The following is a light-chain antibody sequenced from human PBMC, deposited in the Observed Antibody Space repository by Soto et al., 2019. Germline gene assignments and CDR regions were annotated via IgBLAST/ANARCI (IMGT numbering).Light chain of an antibody. CDR3: QQYSTTPWT. V-gene: IGKV4-1*01. CDR2: WAS. J-gene: IGKJ1*01. Sequence: DIVMTQSPDSLAVSLGERATINCKSSRSVLYSSNNKNFLAWYQQKPGQPPKLLIYWASTRESGVPDRFSGSGSGTDFTLTISSLQADDVAVYYCQQYSTTPWTFGQGTKVEIK. CDR1: RSVLYSSNNKNF.